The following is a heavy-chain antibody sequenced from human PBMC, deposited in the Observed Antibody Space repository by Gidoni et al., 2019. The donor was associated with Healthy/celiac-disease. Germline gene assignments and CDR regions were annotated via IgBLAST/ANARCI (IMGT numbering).Heavy chain of an antibody. Sequence: EVQLVESGGGLVKPGGSLILSCAASGLPFSSYSMNWVRQAPGKGLEWVSSISRSSSYMYYADSVKGRVTISRDNAKNSLYLQMNSLRAEDTAVYYCARDHLGYWSGGSCYTFDYWGQGTLVTVSS. V-gene: IGHV3-21*01. CDR1: GLPFSSYS. J-gene: IGHJ4*02. D-gene: IGHD2-15*01. CDR3: ARDHLGYWSGGSCYTFDY. CDR2: ISRSSSYM.